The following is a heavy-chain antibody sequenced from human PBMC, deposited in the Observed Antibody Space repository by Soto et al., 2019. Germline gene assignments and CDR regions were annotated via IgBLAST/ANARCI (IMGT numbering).Heavy chain of an antibody. V-gene: IGHV3-15*07. J-gene: IGHJ1*01. CDR3: TTSEYYDMLTGVIVEYFQH. Sequence: EVQLVESGGGLVKPGGSLRLSCAASGFTFSNAWMNWVRQAPGKGLEWVGRIKSKTDGGTTDYAAPVKGRFTISRNDSKNTLYLQMNSLKTEDTAVYYCTTSEYYDMLTGVIVEYFQHWGQGTLVTVSS. D-gene: IGHD3-9*01. CDR1: GFTFSNAW. CDR2: IKSKTDGGTT.